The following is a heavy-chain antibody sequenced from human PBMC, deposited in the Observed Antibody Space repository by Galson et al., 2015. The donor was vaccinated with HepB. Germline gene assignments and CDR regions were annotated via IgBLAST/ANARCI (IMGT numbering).Heavy chain of an antibody. J-gene: IGHJ2*01. V-gene: IGHV6-1*01. Sequence: CAISGDSVSSNSAAWNWIRQSPLRGLEWLGRTYYRSKWYNDYAVSVKSRITINPDTSKNQFSLQLNSVTPEDTAVYYCARVNYSGNLAGWDWYFDLWGRGTLVTVPS. CDR3: ARVNYSGNLAGWDWYFDL. D-gene: IGHD4-23*01. CDR2: TYYRSKWYN. CDR1: GDSVSSNSAA.